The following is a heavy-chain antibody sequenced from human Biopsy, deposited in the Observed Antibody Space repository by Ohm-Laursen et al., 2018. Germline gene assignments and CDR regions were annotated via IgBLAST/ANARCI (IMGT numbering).Heavy chain of an antibody. CDR3: AREGDDSSGYTPHYFDY. CDR1: GFTFSIYG. V-gene: IGHV3-33*01. J-gene: IGHJ4*02. D-gene: IGHD3-22*01. CDR2: IWYDGSNK. Sequence: SLRLSCTASGFTFSIYGMHWVRQAPGKGLEWVAVIWYDGSNKYYADSVKGRFTISRDDPKNTLYLQMNSLRAEDTAVYYCAREGDDSSGYTPHYFDYLGQGTLVTVSS.